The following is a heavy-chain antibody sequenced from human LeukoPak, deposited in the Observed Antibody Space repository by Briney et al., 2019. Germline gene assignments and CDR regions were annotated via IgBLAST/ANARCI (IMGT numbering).Heavy chain of an antibody. CDR2: IRSKANSYAT. J-gene: IGHJ4*02. D-gene: IGHD1-26*01. V-gene: IGHV3-73*01. CDR3: TRQRRELPEFDH. Sequence: GGSLKLSCAASGFTLSGSAMHWVSQASGKGLEWVGRIRSKANSYATAYAASVKGRFTISRDDSKITAYLQMNSLKTEDTAVYYCTRQRRELPEFDHWGQGTLVTVSS. CDR1: GFTLSGSA.